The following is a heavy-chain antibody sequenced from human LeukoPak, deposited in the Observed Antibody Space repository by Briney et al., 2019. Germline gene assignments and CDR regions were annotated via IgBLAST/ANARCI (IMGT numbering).Heavy chain of an antibody. CDR1: GGSLSCFY. CDR3: ARGSSGDNYG. D-gene: IGHD5-18*01. Sequence: SETLSLTRTVSGGSLSCFYWSWLRQPPGKRLEWLGYISYSGSAHYNPPLKSRDTISVDTSKNQFSLNLSSVPPAHTPVFYCARGSSGDNYGWGQGTLVTVSS. V-gene: IGHV4-59*01. CDR2: ISYSGSA. J-gene: IGHJ4*02.